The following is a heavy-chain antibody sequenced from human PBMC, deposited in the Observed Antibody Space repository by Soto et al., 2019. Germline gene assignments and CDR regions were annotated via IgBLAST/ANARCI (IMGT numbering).Heavy chain of an antibody. Sequence: QVQLQQWGAGLLKPSETLSLTCAVYGGSFSGYYWSWIRQPPGKGLEWIGEINHSGSTNYNPSLKSGVPITEDTSKNQFSRKLSSVPAADTAVYYCARDAPAGEGGYCGGGSCSSRSFDIWGQGTMVPVSS. V-gene: IGHV4-34*01. J-gene: IGHJ3*02. CDR1: GGSFSGYY. CDR3: ARDAPAGEGGYCGGGSCSSRSFDI. D-gene: IGHD2-15*01. CDR2: INHSGST.